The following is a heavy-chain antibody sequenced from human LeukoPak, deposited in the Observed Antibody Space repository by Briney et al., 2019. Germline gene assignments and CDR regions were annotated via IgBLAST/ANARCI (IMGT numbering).Heavy chain of an antibody. CDR2: IYYSGST. CDR1: GGSISSSSYY. J-gene: IGHJ6*02. CDR3: ARHLGFADTAMVTADYYYYGMDV. D-gene: IGHD5-18*01. Sequence: PSETLSLTCTVSGGSISSSSYYWGWIRQPPGKGLEWIGSIYYSGSTYYNPSLKSRVTISVDTSKNQFSLKLSSVTAADTAVYYCARHLGFADTAMVTADYYYYGMDVWGQGTTVTVSS. V-gene: IGHV4-39*01.